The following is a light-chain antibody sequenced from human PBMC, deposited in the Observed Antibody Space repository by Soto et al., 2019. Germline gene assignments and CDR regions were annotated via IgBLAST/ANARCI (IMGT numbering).Light chain of an antibody. V-gene: IGKV1-5*03. Sequence: IQMTQSPSTLSASVGDRVTITCRASQTTSSWLAWYQQKPGKAPKLLIYKASTLQSGVPSRFSGSGSGTEFTLTISSLQPDDFATYYCQQQWTFGQGTKVEIK. CDR3: QQQWT. CDR2: KAS. CDR1: QTTSSW. J-gene: IGKJ1*01.